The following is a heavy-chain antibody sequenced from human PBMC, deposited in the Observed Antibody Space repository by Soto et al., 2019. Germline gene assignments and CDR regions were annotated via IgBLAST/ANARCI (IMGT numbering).Heavy chain of an antibody. V-gene: IGHV1-18*01. CDR1: GYTFTSYG. CDR3: ARPSTPNPYDFWSGYYRN. J-gene: IGHJ4*02. D-gene: IGHD3-3*01. CDR2: ISAYNGNT. Sequence: ASVKVSCKASGYTFTSYGISWVRRAPGQGLEWMGWISAYNGNTNYAQKLQGRVTMTTDTSTSTAYMELRSLRSDDTAVYYCARPSTPNPYDFWSGYYRNWGQGTLVTVSS.